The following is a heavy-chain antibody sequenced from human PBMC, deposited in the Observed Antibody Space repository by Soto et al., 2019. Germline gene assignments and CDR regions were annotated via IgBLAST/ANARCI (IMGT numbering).Heavy chain of an antibody. CDR1: YGSSIGLG. J-gene: IGHJ2*01. V-gene: IGHV4-59*11. CDR3: AEDGIRDTVPVSAFLLNRSSDL. Sequence: LELMCDPRTVAYGSSIGLGGRCIIKKKGKGLEWIGYIYYSGSTNYNPSLKSRVTISVDTSKNQFSLKLSSVTAADTALYFCAEDGIRDTVPVSAFLLNRSSDL. CDR2: IYYSGST. D-gene: IGHD3-3*02.